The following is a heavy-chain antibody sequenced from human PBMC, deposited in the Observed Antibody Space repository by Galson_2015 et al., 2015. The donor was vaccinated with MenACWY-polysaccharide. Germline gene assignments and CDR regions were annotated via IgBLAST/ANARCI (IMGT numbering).Heavy chain of an antibody. CDR2: ISDSGGST. V-gene: IGHV3-23*01. D-gene: IGHD5-24*01. CDR1: GFTFSSYA. J-gene: IGHJ6*02. CDR3: AKGRDGYNYHHYYYGMDV. Sequence: SLRLSCAASGFTFSSYAMSWVRQAPGKGLEWVSAISDSGGSTYYADSVKGRFTISRDNSKNTLYLQMNSLRAEDTALYYCAKGRDGYNYHHYYYGMDVWGQGTTVTVSS.